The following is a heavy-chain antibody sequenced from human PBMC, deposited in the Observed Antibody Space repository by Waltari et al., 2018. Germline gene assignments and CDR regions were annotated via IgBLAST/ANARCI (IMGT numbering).Heavy chain of an antibody. CDR3: ARDRRKSTGNYYYYGMDV. D-gene: IGHD1-1*01. V-gene: IGHV3-30-3*01. CDR1: GFTFSSYA. CDR2: ISYDGSNK. Sequence: QVQLVESGGGVVQPGRSLRLSCAASGFTFSSYAMHWVRPAPGKGLEGVAVISYDGSNKYYADSVKGRFTISRDNSKNTLYLQMNSLRAEDTAVYYCARDRRKSTGNYYYYGMDVWGQGTTVTVSS. J-gene: IGHJ6*02.